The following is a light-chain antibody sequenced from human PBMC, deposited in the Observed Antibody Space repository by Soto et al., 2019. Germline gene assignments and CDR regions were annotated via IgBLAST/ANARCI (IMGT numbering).Light chain of an antibody. V-gene: IGLV2-11*01. Sequence: QSALTQPRSVSGSPGQSVTISCTGTSSDVGDYNHVSWYQQHPGKAPKLIIYDVSDRPSGVSNRFSGSKSGNTASLTISGLQAEDEADYYCRSYAGGYTSLFGGGTKLTVL. J-gene: IGLJ2*01. CDR3: RSYAGGYTSL. CDR2: DVS. CDR1: SSDVGDYNH.